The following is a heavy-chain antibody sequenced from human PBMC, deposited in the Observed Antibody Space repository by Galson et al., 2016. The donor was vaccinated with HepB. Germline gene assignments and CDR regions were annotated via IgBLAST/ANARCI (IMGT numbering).Heavy chain of an antibody. Sequence: SVKVSCKASGYTFDRYGISWVRQAPGQGLEWVGWITADNGDTNYAQKLEARVTMTTDASTSTAYMDLRSLRPDDTAVYYWARGQVLPDYWGQGTLVTVSS. J-gene: IGHJ4*02. V-gene: IGHV1-18*01. D-gene: IGHD3-10*01. CDR3: ARGQVLPDY. CDR1: GYTFDRYG. CDR2: ITADNGDT.